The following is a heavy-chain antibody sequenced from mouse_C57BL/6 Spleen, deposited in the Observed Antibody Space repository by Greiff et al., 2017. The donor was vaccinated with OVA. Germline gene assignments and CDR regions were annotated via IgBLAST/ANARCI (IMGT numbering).Heavy chain of an antibody. V-gene: IGHV3-6*01. Sequence: DVQLQESGPGLVKPSQSLSLTCSVTGYSITSGYYWNWIRQFPGNKLEWMGYISYDGSNNYNPSLKNRISITRDTSKNQFFLKLNSVTTEDTATYYCAKGAYYSSDFDYWGQGTTLTVSS. CDR3: AKGAYYSSDFDY. D-gene: IGHD2-5*01. J-gene: IGHJ2*01. CDR1: GYSITSGYY. CDR2: ISYDGSN.